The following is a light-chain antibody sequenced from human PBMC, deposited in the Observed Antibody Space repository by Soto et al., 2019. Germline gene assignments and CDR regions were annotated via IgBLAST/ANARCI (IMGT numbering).Light chain of an antibody. V-gene: IGKV3-20*01. CDR1: QSFSSSY. Sequence: EIVLTQSPGTLSLSPGERATLSCRASQSFSSSYFAWYQQKPGQAPRLLIYGASSRATGIPDRFSGSASGPDFTLTISRLEPEDFAVYFCHQFASSLTFGQGTKVEIK. CDR3: HQFASSLT. CDR2: GAS. J-gene: IGKJ1*01.